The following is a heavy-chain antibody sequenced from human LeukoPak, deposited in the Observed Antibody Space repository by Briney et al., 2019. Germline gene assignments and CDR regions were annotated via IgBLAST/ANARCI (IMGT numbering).Heavy chain of an antibody. D-gene: IGHD4-11*01. Sequence: PSETLSLTCTVSGGSISSGGYYWSWIRQPPGKGLEWIGYIYHSGSTYYNPSLKSRVTISVDRSKSQFSLKLSSVTAADTAVYYCARDSKYSKADYWGQGTLVTVSS. CDR3: ARDSKYSKADY. CDR2: IYHSGST. V-gene: IGHV4-30-2*01. CDR1: GGSISSGGYY. J-gene: IGHJ4*02.